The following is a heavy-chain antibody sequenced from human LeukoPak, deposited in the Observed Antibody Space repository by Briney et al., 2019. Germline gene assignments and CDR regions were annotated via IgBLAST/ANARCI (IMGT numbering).Heavy chain of an antibody. CDR1: GFTFSSYW. J-gene: IGHJ4*02. CDR2: INSDGSST. CDR3: ASALGGQGGH. V-gene: IGHV3-74*01. D-gene: IGHD1-26*01. Sequence: GGSLRLSCAASGFTFSSYWMHWVRQAPGKGLVWVSRINSDGSSTSYADSVKGRFTISRDNAKNTLFLQMNSLRADDTAIYYCASALGGQGGHWGQGTLVTVSS.